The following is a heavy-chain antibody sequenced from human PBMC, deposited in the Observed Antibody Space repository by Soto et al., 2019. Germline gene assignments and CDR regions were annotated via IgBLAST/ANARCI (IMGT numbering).Heavy chain of an antibody. CDR3: AAAELPINWLFDP. J-gene: IGHJ5*02. CDR2: IYYSGST. V-gene: IGHV4-31*03. Sequence: SETLSLTCTVSGGSISSGGYYWSWIRQHPGKGLEWIGYIYYSGSTYYNPSLKSRVTISVDTSKNQFSLKLSSVTAADTAVYYCAAAELPINWLFDPWGQGTLVTVSS. D-gene: IGHD1-1*01. CDR1: GGSISSGGYY.